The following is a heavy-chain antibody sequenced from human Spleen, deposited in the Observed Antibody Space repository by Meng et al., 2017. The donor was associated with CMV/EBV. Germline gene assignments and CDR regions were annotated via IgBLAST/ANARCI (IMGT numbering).Heavy chain of an antibody. CDR3: AKMKLLARNFFDP. CDR2: ISGSGGNM. Sequence: ASGFSFSIYAMSWVRQAPGKGLEWVSGISGSGGNMLYADSVKGRFTISRDNSKNTLYLQMNSLRSDDTAVYYCAKMKLLARNFFDPWGQGTLVTVSS. D-gene: IGHD3-10*01. V-gene: IGHV3-23*01. J-gene: IGHJ5*02. CDR1: GFSFSIYA.